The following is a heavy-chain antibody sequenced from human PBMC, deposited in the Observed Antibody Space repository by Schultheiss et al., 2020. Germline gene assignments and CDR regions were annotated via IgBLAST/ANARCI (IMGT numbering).Heavy chain of an antibody. CDR2: INHSGST. CDR1: GGSISSSSYY. D-gene: IGHD2-15*01. J-gene: IGHJ4*02. Sequence: SETLSLTCTVSGGSISSSSYYWSWIRQPPGKGLEWIGEINHSGSTNYNPSLKSRVTISVDTSKNQFSLKLSSVTAADTAVYYCARVVAATLADYWGQGTLVTVSS. V-gene: IGHV4-39*07. CDR3: ARVVAATLADY.